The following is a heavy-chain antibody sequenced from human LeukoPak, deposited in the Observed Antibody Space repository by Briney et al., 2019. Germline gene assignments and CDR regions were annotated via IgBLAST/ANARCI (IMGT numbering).Heavy chain of an antibody. CDR3: ARGKSGYSP. V-gene: IGHV1-2*02. J-gene: IGHJ4*02. CDR1: GYTFIENY. D-gene: IGHD3-3*01. Sequence: GASVKVPCKVSGYTFIENYIHWVRQAPGQGLEWMGLINPHTGAANYSQKFQGRVTMTRDTSISTAYMHLTRLKFDDTAVYYCARGKSGYSPWGQGTPVTVSS. CDR2: INPHTGAA.